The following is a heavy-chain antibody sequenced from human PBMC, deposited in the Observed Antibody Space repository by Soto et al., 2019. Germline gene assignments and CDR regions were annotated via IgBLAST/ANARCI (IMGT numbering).Heavy chain of an antibody. Sequence: SETLSLTCAVYCGSFSGYYWSWIRQPPWKGLEWIGEINHSGSTNYNPSLKSRVTISVDTYKNQFSLKLSSLTAADTAVYYCARSSTRGVRPFDYWGQGTLVTLSS. V-gene: IGHV4-34*01. CDR2: INHSGST. CDR3: ARSSTRGVRPFDY. CDR1: CGSFSGYY. J-gene: IGHJ4*02. D-gene: IGHD3-10*01.